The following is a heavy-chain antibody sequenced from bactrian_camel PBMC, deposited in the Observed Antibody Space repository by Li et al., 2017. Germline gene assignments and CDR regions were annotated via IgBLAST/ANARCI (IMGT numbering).Heavy chain of an antibody. D-gene: IGHD2*01. CDR1: GFTFSSYA. CDR2: INSGGGST. J-gene: IGHJ4*01. CDR3: AANGDTWYFPYNY. V-gene: IGHV3S31*01. Sequence: QLVESGGGSVQAEGSLRLSCAASGFTFSSYAMFWVRQAPGKGLEWVSAINSGGGSTYYADSVKGRFTISRDNAKNTLYLQMDNLKPEDMAVYYCAANGDTWYFPYNYWGQGTQVTVS.